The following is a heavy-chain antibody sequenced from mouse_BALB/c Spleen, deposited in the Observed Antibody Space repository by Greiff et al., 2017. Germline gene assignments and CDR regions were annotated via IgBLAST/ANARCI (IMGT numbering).Heavy chain of an antibody. CDR1: GFTFSSYT. V-gene: IGHV5-12-2*01. Sequence: EVMLVESGGGLVQPGGSLKLSCAASGFTFSSYTMSWVRQTPEKRLEWVAYISNGGGSTYYPDTVKGRFTISRDNAKNTLYLQMSSLKSEDTAMYYCAKGATDYAMDYWGQGTSVTGSS. CDR2: ISNGGGST. CDR3: AKGATDYAMDY. J-gene: IGHJ4*01. D-gene: IGHD3-1*01.